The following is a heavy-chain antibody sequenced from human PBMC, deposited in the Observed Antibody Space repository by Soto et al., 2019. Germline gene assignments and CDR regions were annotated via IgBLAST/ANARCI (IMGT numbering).Heavy chain of an antibody. Sequence: EVQLVESGGDLVKPGGSLRLSCAASGFIFIHAWFHWVRQPPGKGLELVGRVKNKGGATDYAASVKGRFTISRDDSKDTVYLQMSSLRTEDTAIYYCAADLGPAYDSNNWFDPWGQGTLVTVSS. J-gene: IGHJ5*02. D-gene: IGHD2-21*01. CDR2: VKNKGGAT. CDR1: GFIFIHAW. V-gene: IGHV3-15*07. CDR3: AADLGPAYDSNNWFDP.